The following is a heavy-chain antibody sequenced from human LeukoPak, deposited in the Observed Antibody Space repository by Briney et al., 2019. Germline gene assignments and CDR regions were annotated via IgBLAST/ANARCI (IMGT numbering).Heavy chain of an antibody. V-gene: IGHV4-39*07. CDR2: IYYSGST. J-gene: IGHJ4*02. D-gene: IGHD3-10*01. CDR3: ARDPPNEYYYGSGSYYFDY. CDR1: GGSISSSSYY. Sequence: SETLSLTCPVSGGSISSSSYYWGWIRQPPGKGLEWIGSIYYSGSTYYNPSLKSRVTISVDTSKNQFSLKLSSVTAADTAVYYCARDPPNEYYYGSGSYYFDYWGQGTLVTVSS.